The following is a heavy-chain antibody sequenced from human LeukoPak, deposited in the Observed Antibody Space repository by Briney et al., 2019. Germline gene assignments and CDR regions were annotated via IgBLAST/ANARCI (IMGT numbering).Heavy chain of an antibody. J-gene: IGHJ4*02. D-gene: IGHD2/OR15-2a*01. CDR3: ARNAYYSAGY. V-gene: IGHV4-34*01. CDR1: GGSFSGYY. Sequence: SETLSLTCAVYGGSFSGYYWSWIRQPPGKGLEWIGEIHHSGSTNYNPSLKSRVTISVDKSKNHFSVMLTPVTAADTAVYYCARNAYYSAGYWGQGTLVTVSS. CDR2: IHHSGST.